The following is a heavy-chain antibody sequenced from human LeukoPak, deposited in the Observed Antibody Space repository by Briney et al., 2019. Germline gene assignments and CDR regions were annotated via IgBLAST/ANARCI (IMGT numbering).Heavy chain of an antibody. D-gene: IGHD6-13*01. V-gene: IGHV3-30-3*01. J-gene: IGHJ4*02. CDR1: GFTFSSYA. Sequence: PGGSLRLSCAASGFTFSSYAMHWVRQAPGKGLEWVAVISYDGSNKYYADSVKGRFTISRDNSKNTLYLQMNSLRAEDTAVYYCARDRPGGSSLDYWGQGILVTVSS. CDR3: ARDRPGGSSLDY. CDR2: ISYDGSNK.